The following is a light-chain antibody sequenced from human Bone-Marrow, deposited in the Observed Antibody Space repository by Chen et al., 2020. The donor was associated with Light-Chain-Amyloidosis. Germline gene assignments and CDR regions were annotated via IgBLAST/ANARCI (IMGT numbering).Light chain of an antibody. CDR2: WAS. J-gene: IGKJ3*01. V-gene: IGKV4-1*01. Sequence: SLGERATINCKSSQSVLYSSNNKNYLAWYQQKPGQPPKLLIYWASTRESGVPDRFSGSGSGTDFTLTISSLQAEDVAVYYCQQYYSTPFTLGPGTKVDIK. CDR3: QQYYSTPFT. CDR1: QSVLYSSNNKNY.